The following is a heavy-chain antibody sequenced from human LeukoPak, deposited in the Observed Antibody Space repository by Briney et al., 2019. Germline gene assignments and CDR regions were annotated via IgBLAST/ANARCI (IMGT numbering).Heavy chain of an antibody. D-gene: IGHD6-19*01. CDR2: IIPIFGTA. CDR3: ARDPAPLAVAANYYYYGMDV. Sequence: SVKVSCKASGGTFSSYAISWVRPAPGQGLEWMGGIIPIFGTANYAQKFQGRVTITADESTSTAYMELSSLRSEDTAVYYCARDPAPLAVAANYYYYGMDVWGQGTTVTVSS. J-gene: IGHJ6*02. V-gene: IGHV1-69*13. CDR1: GGTFSSYA.